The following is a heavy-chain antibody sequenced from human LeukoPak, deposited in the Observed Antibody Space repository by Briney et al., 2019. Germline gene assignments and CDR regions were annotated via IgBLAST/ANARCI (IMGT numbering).Heavy chain of an antibody. CDR2: ISSSSSYI. CDR3: ARVPAAISATYYYYYMDV. Sequence: PGGSLRLSCAASGFTFSNYSMNWVRQAPGKGLEWVSSISSSSSYIYYADSVKGRFTISRDNAKNSLYLQMNSLRAEDTAVYYCARVPAAISATYYYYYMDVWGKGTTVTVSS. J-gene: IGHJ6*03. V-gene: IGHV3-21*01. D-gene: IGHD2-2*02. CDR1: GFTFSNYS.